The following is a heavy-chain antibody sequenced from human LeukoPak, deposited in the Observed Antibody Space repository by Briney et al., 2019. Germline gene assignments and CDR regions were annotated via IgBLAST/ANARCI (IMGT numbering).Heavy chain of an antibody. J-gene: IGHJ4*02. D-gene: IGHD3-9*01. V-gene: IGHV4-31*03. CDR2: IYYTGST. CDR1: GGSISSGSYY. CDR3: AREGLVTNYFDY. Sequence: TLSLTCSVSGGSISSGSYYWSWIRQHPGKGLEWIGYIYYTGSTYYSPSLRSRVTISVDTSNNQFSLNLSSVTAADTAVYYCAREGLVTNYFDYWGQGTLVTVSS.